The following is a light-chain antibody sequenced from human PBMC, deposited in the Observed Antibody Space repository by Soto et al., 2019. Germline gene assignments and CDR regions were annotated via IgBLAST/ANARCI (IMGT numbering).Light chain of an antibody. CDR2: DTS. V-gene: IGKV3-15*01. Sequence: EIVMTQSPATLSVSPGERATLSCRASQSVSSNLAWYQQKPGQAPRLLIYDTSNRATGIPARFSGGGSGTEFTLTISSLQSEDFAVYYCQQYNNWPRTFGQGTKVEIK. CDR1: QSVSSN. J-gene: IGKJ1*01. CDR3: QQYNNWPRT.